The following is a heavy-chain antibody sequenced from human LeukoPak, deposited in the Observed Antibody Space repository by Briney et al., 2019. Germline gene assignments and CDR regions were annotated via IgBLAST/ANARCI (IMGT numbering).Heavy chain of an antibody. Sequence: NRGESLKISCKGSGYSFTTYWIGWVRQMPGKGLEWMGIIYPGDSDPRYSPSFQGQVTISADKSISTAYLQWSSLKASDSATYYCARCMNWYGVESSPDYWGQGTLVTVSS. CDR3: ARCMNWYGVESSPDY. V-gene: IGHV5-51*01. J-gene: IGHJ4*02. CDR1: GYSFTTYW. D-gene: IGHD3-10*01. CDR2: IYPGDSDP.